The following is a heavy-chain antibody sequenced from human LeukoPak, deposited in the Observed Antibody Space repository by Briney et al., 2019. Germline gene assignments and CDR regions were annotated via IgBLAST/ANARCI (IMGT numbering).Heavy chain of an antibody. CDR1: GGTFSSYA. J-gene: IGHJ5*02. D-gene: IGHD2-2*01. CDR3: AYKYQLLTNWFDP. CDR2: IIPIFGTA. V-gene: IGHV1-69*13. Sequence: SVKVSCKASGGTFSSYAISWVRQAPGQGLEWMGGIIPIFGTANYAQKFQGRVTITADESTSTAYMELSSLRSEDTAVYYCAYKYQLLTNWFDPWGQGTLVTVSS.